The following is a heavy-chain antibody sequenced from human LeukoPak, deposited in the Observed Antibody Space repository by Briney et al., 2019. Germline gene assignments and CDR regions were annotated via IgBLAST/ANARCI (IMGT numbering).Heavy chain of an antibody. CDR1: GFTFTGYW. J-gene: IGHJ4*02. Sequence: GGSLRLSCAASGFTFTGYWMSWVRQAPGKGLEWVANINEDGSIKYYVDSVKGRFTISRDNAKNSLYLQMNSLRDEDTAVFYCARVRDFRLHYWGQGTLVTVSS. D-gene: IGHD2-21*01. CDR3: ARVRDFRLHY. CDR2: INEDGSIK. V-gene: IGHV3-7*03.